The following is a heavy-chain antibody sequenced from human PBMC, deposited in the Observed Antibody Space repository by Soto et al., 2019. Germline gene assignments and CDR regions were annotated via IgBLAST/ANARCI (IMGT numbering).Heavy chain of an antibody. CDR1: GASISRGGSS. Sequence: QLQLQESGPGLVKPSQTLSLTCAVSGASISRGGSSWSWIRQAPGTGLEWIGYIYHNGITNYNPSLNSRVTISLDKSQNQFSLSLNFVTAADTAVYYCARGLAVRGSYGLDVWGQGTTVTVSS. D-gene: IGHD3-10*01. V-gene: IGHV4-30-2*01. CDR2: IYHNGIT. CDR3: ARGLAVRGSYGLDV. J-gene: IGHJ6*02.